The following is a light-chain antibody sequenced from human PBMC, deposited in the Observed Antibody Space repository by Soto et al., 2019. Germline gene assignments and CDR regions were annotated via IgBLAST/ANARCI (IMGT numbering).Light chain of an antibody. V-gene: IGLV2-8*01. CDR2: GVS. J-gene: IGLJ1*01. Sequence: QSVLTQPASASGSPGQSITISCTGTSSDVGGYDYVSWYQQHPGKAPKLLIYGVSNRPSGVSDRFSGSKSGNTASLTVSGLQAEDEADYYCSSYAASNKHVFGTGTKVTVL. CDR1: SSDVGGYDY. CDR3: SSYAASNKHV.